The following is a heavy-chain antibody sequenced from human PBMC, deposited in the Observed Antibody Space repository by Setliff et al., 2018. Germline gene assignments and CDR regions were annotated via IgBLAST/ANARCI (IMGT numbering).Heavy chain of an antibody. D-gene: IGHD3-22*01. V-gene: IGHV1-69*13. CDR3: ARDALYDSNDRNSYYGNWLDP. J-gene: IGHJ5*02. Sequence: SVKVSCKTSGYSFTDYYIHWVRQAPGQGPEWMGGIIPIYGSTNNAEKFQGRVTFSADESMSTVYMELSSLTSADTALYYCARDALYDSNDRNSYYGNWLDPWGQGTLVTVSS. CDR1: GYSFTDYY. CDR2: IIPIYGST.